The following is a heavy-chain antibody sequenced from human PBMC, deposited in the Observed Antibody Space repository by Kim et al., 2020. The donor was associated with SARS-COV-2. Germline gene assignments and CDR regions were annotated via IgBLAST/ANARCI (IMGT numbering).Heavy chain of an antibody. CDR3: ARAYGGGYYYGMDV. V-gene: IGHV3-30*01. J-gene: IGHJ6*02. Sequence: AHSVKSRFTISRDNSKNTLYLQMNSLLRAEDTAVYYCARAYGGGYYYGMDVWGQGTTVTVSS. D-gene: IGHD3-10*01.